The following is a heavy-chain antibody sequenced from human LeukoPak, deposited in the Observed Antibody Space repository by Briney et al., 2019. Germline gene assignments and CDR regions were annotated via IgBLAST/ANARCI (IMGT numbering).Heavy chain of an antibody. CDR1: GYSFTSYW. J-gene: IGHJ6*02. CDR2: IYPGDSDT. Sequence: GESLKISCKGSGYSFTSYWIGWVRQMPGKGLEWMGIIYPGDSDTRYSPSFQGQVTISADKSISTAYLQWSSLKASDTAMYYCARSTGSGWPYYYYGMDVWGQGTTVTVSS. V-gene: IGHV5-51*01. D-gene: IGHD6-19*01. CDR3: ARSTGSGWPYYYYGMDV.